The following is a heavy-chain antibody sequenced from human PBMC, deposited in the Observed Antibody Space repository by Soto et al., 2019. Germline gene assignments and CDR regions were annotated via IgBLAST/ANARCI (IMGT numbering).Heavy chain of an antibody. CDR3: ARDQRYCSSTSCYRYYYYYMDV. CDR1: GYTFTSYG. D-gene: IGHD2-2*01. Sequence: ASVKVSCKXSGYTFTSYGISWVRQAPGQGLEWMGWISAYNGNTNYAQKLQGRATMTTDTSTSTAYMELRSLRSDDTAVYYCARDQRYCSSTSCYRYYYYYMDVWGKGTTVTVSS. J-gene: IGHJ6*03. V-gene: IGHV1-18*01. CDR2: ISAYNGNT.